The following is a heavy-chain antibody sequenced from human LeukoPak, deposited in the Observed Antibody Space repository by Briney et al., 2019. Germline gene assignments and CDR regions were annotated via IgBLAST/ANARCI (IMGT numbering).Heavy chain of an antibody. CDR3: ATWGYCSSTSCYYWFDP. D-gene: IGHD2-2*01. J-gene: IGHJ5*02. V-gene: IGHV1-24*01. CDR1: GYTLTELS. Sequence: ASVKVSCKVSGYTLTELSMHWVRQAPGKGLEWMGGFDPEDGETIYAQKFQGRVTMTEDTSTDTAYMELSSLRSEDTAVYYRATWGYCSSTSCYYWFDPWGQGTLVTVSS. CDR2: FDPEDGET.